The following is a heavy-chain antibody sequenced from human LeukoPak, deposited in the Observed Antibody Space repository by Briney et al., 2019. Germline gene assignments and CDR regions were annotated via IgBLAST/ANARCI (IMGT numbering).Heavy chain of an antibody. Sequence: PSETLSLTCAVYGGSFSGYYWSWIRQPPGKGLEWIGYIYYSGSTYYNPSLKSRVTISVDTSKNQFSLKLSSVTAADTAVYYCARDIIAMVYFDLWGRGTLVTVSS. D-gene: IGHD5-18*01. CDR1: GGSFSGYY. V-gene: IGHV4-34*09. J-gene: IGHJ2*01. CDR2: IYYSGST. CDR3: ARDIIAMVYFDL.